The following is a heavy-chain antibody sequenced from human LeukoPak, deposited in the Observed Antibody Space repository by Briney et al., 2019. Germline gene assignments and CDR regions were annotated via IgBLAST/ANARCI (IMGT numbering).Heavy chain of an antibody. D-gene: IGHD3-3*01. CDR1: GFTFSYYS. V-gene: IGHV3-48*01. CDR2: IDSSSATT. Sequence: GGSLRLSCAASGFTFSYYSMTWVRQAPGKGLEWVSYIDSSSATTYYADSVKGRFIISRDNAKNSLFLQINSLRAEDTAVYYCAGSSVWSGIFQYWGQGTLVTVSS. CDR3: AGSSVWSGIFQY. J-gene: IGHJ1*01.